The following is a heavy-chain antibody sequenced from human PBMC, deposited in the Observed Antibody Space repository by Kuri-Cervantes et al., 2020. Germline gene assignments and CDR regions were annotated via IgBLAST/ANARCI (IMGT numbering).Heavy chain of an antibody. D-gene: IGHD2-15*01. CDR3: ARGVVVAATLGWFDP. CDR2: ISSSSSYI. CDR1: GFTFSSYA. Sequence: GESLKISCAASGFTFSSYAMHWVRQAPGKGLEWVSSISSSSSYIYYADSVKGRFTISRDNAKNSLYLQMNSLRAEDTAVYYCARGVVVAATLGWFDPWGQGTLVTVSS. J-gene: IGHJ5*02. V-gene: IGHV3-21*01.